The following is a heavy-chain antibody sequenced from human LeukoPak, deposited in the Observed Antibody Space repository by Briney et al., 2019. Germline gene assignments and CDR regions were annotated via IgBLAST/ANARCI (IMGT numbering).Heavy chain of an antibody. CDR2: ISAYNGNT. Sequence: GASVKVSCKASGYTFTSYGISWVRQAPGQGLEWMGWISAYNGNTNYAQKLQGRVTMTTDTSTSTAYMELWSLRSDDTAVYYCARAYSSSSGTYWFDPWGQGTLVTVSS. CDR3: ARAYSSSSGTYWFDP. J-gene: IGHJ5*02. CDR1: GYTFTSYG. D-gene: IGHD6-6*01. V-gene: IGHV1-18*01.